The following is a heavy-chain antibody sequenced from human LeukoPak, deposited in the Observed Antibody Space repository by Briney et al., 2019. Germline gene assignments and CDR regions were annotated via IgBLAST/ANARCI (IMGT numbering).Heavy chain of an antibody. CDR2: ISWNSGTT. CDR3: AKDKYGDPYWYFDL. Sequence: GRSLRLSCAASGFTFDDYAMHWVRQAPGKGLEWVSGISWNSGTTGYEDSVKGRFTISRDNAKNSLYLQMNSLRAEDMALYYCAKDKYGDPYWYFDLWGRGTLVTVSS. D-gene: IGHD4-17*01. V-gene: IGHV3-9*03. J-gene: IGHJ2*01. CDR1: GFTFDDYA.